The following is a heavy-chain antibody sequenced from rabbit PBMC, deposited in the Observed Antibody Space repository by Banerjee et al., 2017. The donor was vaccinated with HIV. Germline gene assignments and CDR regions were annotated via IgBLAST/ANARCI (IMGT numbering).Heavy chain of an antibody. D-gene: IGHD4-1*01. CDR1: GFSFSNRYV. CDR2: IDAGSKGST. J-gene: IGHJ4*01. Sequence: QEQLEESGGDLVKPEGSLTITCTASGFSFSNRYVMCWVRQAPGKGLEWIACIDAGSKGSTYYASWAKGRFTISKTSSTTVTLQMTSLTAADMATYFCARDGSGWGANFNLWGPGTLVTVS. CDR3: ARDGSGWGANFNL. V-gene: IGHV1S45*01.